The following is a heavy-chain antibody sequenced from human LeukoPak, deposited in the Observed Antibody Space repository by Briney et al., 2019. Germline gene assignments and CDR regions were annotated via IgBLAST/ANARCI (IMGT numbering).Heavy chain of an antibody. CDR1: GFAFSSYA. J-gene: IGHJ4*02. V-gene: IGHV3-23*01. D-gene: IGHD6-13*01. CDR2: IGGSGGTSGDST. CDR3: AKHRSGIAASGSNY. Sequence: PGGSLRLSCAASGFAFSSYAMSWFRQAPGKGLEWVSVSVIGGSGGTSGDSTYYADSVKGRFTISRDDSNNTLYLQMNNLRVEDTAVYYCAKHRSGIAASGSNYWGQGTLVSVSS.